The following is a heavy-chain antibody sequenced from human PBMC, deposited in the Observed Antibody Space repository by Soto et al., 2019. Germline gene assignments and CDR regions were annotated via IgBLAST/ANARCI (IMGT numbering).Heavy chain of an antibody. Sequence: DVQLLESGGGLAQPGGSLRLSCAASGFIFNDYAMSWVRQAPGQGLEWVSTIPGSGGHKVHAEYADSVKGRFTISRDKSKNTLYLQMDSLSAEDTAVYYCTKEIAGDWGYMDVWGQGTTVTVSS. CDR1: GFIFNDYA. V-gene: IGHV3-23*01. CDR3: TKEIAGDWGYMDV. CDR2: IPGSGGHKVHA. J-gene: IGHJ6*03. D-gene: IGHD2-21*02.